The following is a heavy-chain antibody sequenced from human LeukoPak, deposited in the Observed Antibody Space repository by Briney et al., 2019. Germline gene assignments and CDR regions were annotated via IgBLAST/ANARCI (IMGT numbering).Heavy chain of an antibody. Sequence: GGSMRLSCAASGFTFSSYAMSWVRQAPGKGLEWVSAISGSGGSTYYADSVKGRFTISRDNSKNTLYLQMNSLRAEDTAVYYCAKYSSSWYYFDYWGQGTLVTVSS. V-gene: IGHV3-23*01. CDR3: AKYSSSWYYFDY. J-gene: IGHJ4*02. CDR1: GFTFSSYA. D-gene: IGHD6-13*01. CDR2: ISGSGGST.